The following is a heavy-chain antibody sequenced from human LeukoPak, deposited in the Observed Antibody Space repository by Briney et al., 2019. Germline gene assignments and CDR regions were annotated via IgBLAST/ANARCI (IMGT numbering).Heavy chain of an antibody. V-gene: IGHV3-23*01. CDR2: IYENGGTT. Sequence: GGSLRLSCVGSGFTFRSHAMSWVRQAPEKGLEFVSGIYENGGTTYYADSVKGRFSISRDNSKNTLYLQMNSLRAEDTAVYYCAVGGNFDYWGQGTLVTVSS. CDR3: AVGGNFDY. J-gene: IGHJ4*02. CDR1: GFTFRSHA.